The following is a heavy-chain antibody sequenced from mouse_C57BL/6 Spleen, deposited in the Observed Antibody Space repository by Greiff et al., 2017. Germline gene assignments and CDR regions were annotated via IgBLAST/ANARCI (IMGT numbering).Heavy chain of an antibody. J-gene: IGHJ3*01. D-gene: IGHD2-3*01. CDR2: INYDGSST. V-gene: IGHV5-16*01. Sequence: EVKLVESEGGLVQPGSSMKLSCTASGFTFSDYYMAWVRQVPEKGLEWVANINYDGSSTYYLDSLKSRFIISRDNAKNSLYLQMSSLKSEDTATYYCARAGYSGAWFAYWGQGTLVTVSA. CDR1: GFTFSDYY. CDR3: ARAGYSGAWFAY.